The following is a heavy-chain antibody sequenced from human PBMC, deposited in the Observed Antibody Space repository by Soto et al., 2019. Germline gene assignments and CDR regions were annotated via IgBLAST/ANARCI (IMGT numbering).Heavy chain of an antibody. V-gene: IGHV1-18*01. Sequence: QVHLVQSGAEVKKPGASVKVSCKASGYTFTSYGITWVRQAPGQGLEWMGWISAHNGNTDYAQKLQGRVIVTRDTSTSTAYMELRGLISAATAVYFCARGRYGHYSGHGALVTVSS. CDR1: GYTFTSYG. J-gene: IGHJ4*01. D-gene: IGHD1-1*01. CDR2: ISAHNGNT. CDR3: ARGRYGHY.